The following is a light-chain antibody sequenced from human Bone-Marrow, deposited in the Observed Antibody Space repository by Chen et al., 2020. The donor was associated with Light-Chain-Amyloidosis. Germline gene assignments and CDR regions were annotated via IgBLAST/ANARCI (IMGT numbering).Light chain of an antibody. J-gene: IGLJ3*02. Sequence: SYVLTQPSSVSVAPGQTAPIACGGNNIGSTSVHWTQQPTGQAPLLVVYDDSDRPSGIPERLSGSNSGNTATLTISRVEAGDEADYYCQVWDRSSDRPVFGGGTKLTVL. CDR3: QVWDRSSDRPV. CDR1: NIGSTS. V-gene: IGLV3-21*02. CDR2: DDS.